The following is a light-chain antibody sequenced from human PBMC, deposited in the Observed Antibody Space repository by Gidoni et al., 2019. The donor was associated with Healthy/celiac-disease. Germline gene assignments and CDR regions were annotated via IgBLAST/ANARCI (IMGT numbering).Light chain of an antibody. V-gene: IGKV3-20*01. CDR2: GAS. CDR3: QQYGSSQTYT. J-gene: IGKJ2*01. Sequence: EIVLTQSPGTLSLSPGERATLSCRASQSVSSSYLAWYQQKPGQAPRLLIYGASSRATGIPDRFSGSGSGTDLTLTISRLEPEDFAVYYCQQYGSSQTYTFGQGTKLEIK. CDR1: QSVSSSY.